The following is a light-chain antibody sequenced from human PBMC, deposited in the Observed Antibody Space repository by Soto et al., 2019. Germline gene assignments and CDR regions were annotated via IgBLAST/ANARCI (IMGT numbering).Light chain of an antibody. CDR2: DAS. J-gene: IGKJ5*01. CDR3: QQYNNWPPIT. CDR1: QSISSY. V-gene: IGKV3-11*01. Sequence: ETVLTQSPATLSLSPGERATLSCRASQSISSYLAWYQQKPGQAPRLLIYDASNRATGIPARFSGSGSGTDFTLTISSLQSEDFAVYYCQQYNNWPPITVGQGKRMEI.